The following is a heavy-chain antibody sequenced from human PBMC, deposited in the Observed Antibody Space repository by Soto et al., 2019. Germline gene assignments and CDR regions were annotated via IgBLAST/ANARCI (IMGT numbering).Heavy chain of an antibody. CDR2: IYSGGST. D-gene: IGHD3-10*01. V-gene: IGHV4-4*07. CDR3: AGGPGGFGELSLDY. J-gene: IGHJ4*02. CDR1: GGSISTYY. Sequence: QVQLQEWGPGLVKPSETLSLTCSVSGGSISTYYWSWIRQPAGKGLEWIGRIYSGGSTNFNPSLRSRGAVAVDMSKNQCSLKLTFVTAADTAVYYGAGGPGGFGELSLDYWGQGTLVTVSS.